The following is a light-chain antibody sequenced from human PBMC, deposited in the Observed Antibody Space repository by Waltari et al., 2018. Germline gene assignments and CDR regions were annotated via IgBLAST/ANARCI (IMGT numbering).Light chain of an antibody. CDR3: QQVNSYPFT. Sequence: DIQMTQSQSYVSASVGAAATITCRASQDISNWLAWYQQRPGEAPKLLIYAASILQSGVPSRFSGSGSGSDFTLTITSLQPDDFGSYHCQQVNSYPFTFGQGTKLEI. J-gene: IGKJ2*01. V-gene: IGKV1D-12*01. CDR1: QDISNW. CDR2: AAS.